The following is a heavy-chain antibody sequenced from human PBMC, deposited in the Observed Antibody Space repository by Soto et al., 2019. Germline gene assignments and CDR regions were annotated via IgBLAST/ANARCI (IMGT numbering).Heavy chain of an antibody. J-gene: IGHJ6*02. CDR1: GGSISSSKW. CDR2: IDQNGIT. V-gene: IGHV4-4*02. Sequence: SETLSLTCDVSGGSISSSKWWTWVRQPPGEGLEWIGKIDQNGITNYNPSLESRVTISKDKSTNQLFLNLTSVTAADTAMYYCVRMNRDYYYYGMDVWGQGTTVTVSS. CDR3: VRMNRDYYYYGMDV.